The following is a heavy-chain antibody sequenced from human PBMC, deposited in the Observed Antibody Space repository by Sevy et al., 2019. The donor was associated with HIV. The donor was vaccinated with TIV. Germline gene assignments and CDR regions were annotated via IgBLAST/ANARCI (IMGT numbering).Heavy chain of an antibody. V-gene: IGHV3-15*01. CDR1: GFTFSNAW. J-gene: IGHJ6*02. CDR3: TTDAVVVPAAQSSNIRYYYYYGMDV. Sequence: GGSLRLSCAASGFTFSNAWMSWVRQAPGKGLEWVGRIKSKTDGGTTDYAAPVKGRFTISRDDSKNTLYLQMNSLKTEDTAVYYCTTDAVVVPAAQSSNIRYYYYYGMDVWGQRTTVTVSS. D-gene: IGHD2-2*01. CDR2: IKSKTDGGTT.